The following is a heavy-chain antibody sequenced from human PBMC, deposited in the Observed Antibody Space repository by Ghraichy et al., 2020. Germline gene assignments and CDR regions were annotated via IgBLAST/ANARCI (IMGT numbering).Heavy chain of an antibody. D-gene: IGHD3-22*01. Sequence: GGSLRLSCAASGFTFSSYGMSWVRQAPGKGLEWVSVISGGGGSTYYADSVKGRFTISRDNSRNTLYLQMNSLRTEDTAVYYCAKDRARYYYDSSVTYDYWGQGTLVTVSS. V-gene: IGHV3-23*01. CDR3: AKDRARYYYDSSVTYDY. J-gene: IGHJ4*02. CDR1: GFTFSSYG. CDR2: ISGGGGST.